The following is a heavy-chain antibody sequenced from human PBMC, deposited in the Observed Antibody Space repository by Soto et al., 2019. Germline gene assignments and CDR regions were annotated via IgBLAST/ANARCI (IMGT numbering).Heavy chain of an antibody. CDR3: VGAPDSYGFSYFDY. CDR2: IGGDGRRT. CDR1: GFTFSNYW. D-gene: IGHD5-18*01. V-gene: IGHV3-74*03. J-gene: IGHJ4*02. Sequence: EVQLVESGGGSVQPGGSLRPSWAASGFTFSNYWMHWVRQVPGKGLVWVARIGGDGRRTTYADTVKGRFTISRNNSKNTLFLQMNSLRVEDTAVYYCVGAPDSYGFSYFDYWGQGTPVTVSS.